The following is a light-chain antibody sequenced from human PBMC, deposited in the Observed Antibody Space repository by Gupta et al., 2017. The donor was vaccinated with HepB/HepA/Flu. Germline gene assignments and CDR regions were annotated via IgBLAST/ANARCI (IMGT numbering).Light chain of an antibody. CDR2: SNH. V-gene: IGLV1-44*01. Sequence: QSVLTQPPSVSGTPGQTVIISCSGRSSNVGSNPVNWYQHLPGAAPKLLIYSNHRRPSGGPDRFSDSKSGASASLAISGLQSEDEADYFCAAWDDSLNGPVFGGGTKLTVL. J-gene: IGLJ2*01. CDR3: AAWDDSLNGPV. CDR1: SSNVGSNP.